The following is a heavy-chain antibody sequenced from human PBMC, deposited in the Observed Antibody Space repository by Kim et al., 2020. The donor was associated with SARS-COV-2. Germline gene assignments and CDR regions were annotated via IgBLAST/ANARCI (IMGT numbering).Heavy chain of an antibody. V-gene: IGHV4-34*01. J-gene: IGHJ4*02. CDR2: INHSGST. CDR3: ARAITGDRDY. D-gene: IGHD7-27*01. Sequence: SETLSLTCAVYGGSFRGYYWSWIRQPPGKGLEWIGEINHSGSTNYNPSLKSRVTISVDTSKNQFSLKLSSVTAADTAVYYCARAITGDRDYWGQGTLVTVSS. CDR1: GGSFRGYY.